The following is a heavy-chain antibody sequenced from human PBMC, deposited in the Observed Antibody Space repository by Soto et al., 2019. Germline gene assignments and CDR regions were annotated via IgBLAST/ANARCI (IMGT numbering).Heavy chain of an antibody. CDR3: ARVIPGVEAWFDP. CDR1: GYSFSNFG. J-gene: IGHJ5*02. D-gene: IGHD2-2*01. Sequence: ASVKGSWKAAGYSFSNFGVTWVRLAPGQGLEWMGWISAYTDTPNYAQKFQGRVTMTIDTSTSTAYMDLRSLTSDDTAVYYCARVIPGVEAWFDPWGQGTLVTVSS. CDR2: ISAYTDTP. V-gene: IGHV1-18*01.